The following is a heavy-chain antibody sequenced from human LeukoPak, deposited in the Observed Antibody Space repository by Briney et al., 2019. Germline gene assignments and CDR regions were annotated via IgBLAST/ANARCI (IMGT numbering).Heavy chain of an antibody. CDR1: GFIFSDYF. CDR3: ASSRN. J-gene: IGHJ4*02. Sequence: PGGSLRLSCAASGFIFSDYFMHWVRQAPGKGLEYVSAISSNGGNTYYANSVKGRFTISRDNAKNSLYLQMNCLKDEDTSVYYCASSRNWGQGTLVTVSS. V-gene: IGHV3-64*01. CDR2: ISSNGGNT.